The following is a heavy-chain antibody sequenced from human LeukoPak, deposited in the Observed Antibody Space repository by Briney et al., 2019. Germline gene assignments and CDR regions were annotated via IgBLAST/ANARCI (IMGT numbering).Heavy chain of an antibody. CDR1: GYTFSAYY. V-gene: IGHV1-2*02. CDR2: INPDSGGT. J-gene: IGHJ5*02. CDR3: ARDDDYERPPGWFDP. D-gene: IGHD4-17*01. Sequence: ASVKVSCKASGYTFSAYYMHWLRQAPGQGLEWMGWINPDSGGTNFAQKFRDRVTLTRDTSNSTAYMELSGLRSDDTAVYYCARDDDYERPPGWFDPWGQGTLVTASS.